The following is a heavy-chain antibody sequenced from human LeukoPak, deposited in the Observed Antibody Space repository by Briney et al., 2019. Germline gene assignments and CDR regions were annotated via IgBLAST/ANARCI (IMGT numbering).Heavy chain of an antibody. CDR1: GGTFSSYT. CDR2: IIPILGIA. CDR3: ATPPGMAQNPHFDY. J-gene: IGHJ4*02. D-gene: IGHD3-10*01. Sequence: SVKVSCKASGGTFSSYTISWVRQAPGQGLEWMGRIIPILGIANYAQKFQGRVTITADKSTSTAYMELSSLRSEDTAVYYCATPPGMAQNPHFDYWGQGTLVTVSS. V-gene: IGHV1-69*02.